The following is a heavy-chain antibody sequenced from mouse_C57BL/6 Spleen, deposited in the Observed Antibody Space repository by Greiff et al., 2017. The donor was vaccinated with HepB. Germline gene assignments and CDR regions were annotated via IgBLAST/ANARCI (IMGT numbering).Heavy chain of an antibody. CDR2: ISSGSSTI. Sequence: VQLKESGGGLVKPGGSLKLSCAASGFTFSDYGMHWVRQAPEKGLEWVAYISSGSSTIYYADTVKGRFTISRDNAKNTLFLQMTSLRSEDTAMYYCARSDYGALFAYWGQGTLVTVSA. CDR3: ARSDYGALFAY. V-gene: IGHV5-17*01. J-gene: IGHJ3*01. D-gene: IGHD2-4*01. CDR1: GFTFSDYG.